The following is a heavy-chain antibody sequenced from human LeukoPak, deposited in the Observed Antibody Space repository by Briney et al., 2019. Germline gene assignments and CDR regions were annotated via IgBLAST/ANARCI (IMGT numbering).Heavy chain of an antibody. CDR3: ARGQGSKIAILDY. CDR2: ISSSSSYI. V-gene: IGHV3-21*01. J-gene: IGHJ4*02. D-gene: IGHD2-21*01. Sequence: GGSLRLSCAAPGFTFSSYSMNWVRQAPGKGLEWVSSISSSSSYIYYADSVKGRFTISRDNAKNSLYLQMNSLRAEDTAVYYCARGQGSKIAILDYWGQGTLVTVSS. CDR1: GFTFSSYS.